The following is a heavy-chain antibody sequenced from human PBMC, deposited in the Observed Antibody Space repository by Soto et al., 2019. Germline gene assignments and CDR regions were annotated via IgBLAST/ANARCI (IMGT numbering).Heavy chain of an antibody. V-gene: IGHV1-69*13. D-gene: IGHD3-3*01. J-gene: IGHJ6*02. CDR2: IIPIFGTA. CDR1: GGTFSSYA. Sequence: SVKVSCKASGGTFSSYAISWVRQAPGQGLEWMGGIIPIFGTANYAQKFQGRVTITADESTSTAYMELSSLRSEDTAVYYCARGSIGYYDFWSGYHLYYYYYGMDVWGQGTTVTVSS. CDR3: ARGSIGYYDFWSGYHLYYYYYGMDV.